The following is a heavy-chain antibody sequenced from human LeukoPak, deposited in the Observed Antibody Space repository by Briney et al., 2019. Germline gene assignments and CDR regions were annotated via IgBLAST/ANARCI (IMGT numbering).Heavy chain of an antibody. J-gene: IGHJ6*02. Sequence: GGSLRLSCAASGFTFSSYSMNWVRQAPGKGLEWVSSISSSSSYIYYADSVKGRFTISRDNAKNSLYLQMNSLRAEGTAVYYCARSQYCSSTSCYETGYYGMDVWGQGTTVTVSS. V-gene: IGHV3-21*01. CDR2: ISSSSSYI. CDR3: ARSQYCSSTSCYETGYYGMDV. D-gene: IGHD2-2*01. CDR1: GFTFSSYS.